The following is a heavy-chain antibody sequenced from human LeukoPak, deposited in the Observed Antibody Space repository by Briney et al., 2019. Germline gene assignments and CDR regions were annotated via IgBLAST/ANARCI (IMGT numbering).Heavy chain of an antibody. CDR3: ARHTLEWASYGDAFDI. CDR1: GGSISSSSYY. Sequence: SETLSLTCTVSGGSISSSSYYWGWIRQPPGKGLEWIGSIYYSGSTYYNPSLKSRVTISVDTSKNQFSLKLSSVTAADTAVYYCARHTLEWASYGDAFDIWGQGTMVTVSS. D-gene: IGHD3-3*01. CDR2: IYYSGST. V-gene: IGHV4-39*01. J-gene: IGHJ3*02.